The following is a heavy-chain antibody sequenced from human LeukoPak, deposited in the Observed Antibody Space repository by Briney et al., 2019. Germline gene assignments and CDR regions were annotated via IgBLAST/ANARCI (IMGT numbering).Heavy chain of an antibody. J-gene: IGHJ4*02. CDR3: ANTHCDSSPIVWNF. V-gene: IGHV3-23*01. Sequence: GGSLRLSCIASGFTFRNYGMSWVREAPGEGLEWVSGLSDAGVRIFFSDSVKGRFTISRDNSKNTLYLQMDSLRAEDTAVYYCANTHCDSSPIVWNFWGQGTLVTVSS. CDR2: LSDAGVRI. CDR1: GFTFRNYG. D-gene: IGHD6-6*01.